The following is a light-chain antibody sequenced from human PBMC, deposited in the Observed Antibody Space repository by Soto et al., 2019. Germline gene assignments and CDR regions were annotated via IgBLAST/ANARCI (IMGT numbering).Light chain of an antibody. J-gene: IGKJ4*01. V-gene: IGKV1-39*01. CDR1: QSISSY. CDR2: AAS. CDR3: QQYSAYPRT. Sequence: DIQMTQSPSSLSASVGDRVTITCRASQSISSYLNWYQQKPGKAPKLLIYAASSLQSGVPSSFSGSRSGTEFTLTITNLQPEDFATYYCQQYSAYPRTFGGGTKVDIK.